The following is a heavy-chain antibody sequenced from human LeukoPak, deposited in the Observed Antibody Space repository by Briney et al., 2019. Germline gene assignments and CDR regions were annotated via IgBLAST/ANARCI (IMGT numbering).Heavy chain of an antibody. CDR2: ISYDGSNK. CDR1: GFTFSSYA. CDR3: ARVTDRNPGAFDI. Sequence: PGGSLRLSCAASGFTFSSYAMHWVRQAPGKGLEWVAVISYDGSNKYYADSVKGRFTISRDNSKDTLYLQMNSLRAEDTAVFYCARVTDRNPGAFDIWGQGTMVTVSS. V-gene: IGHV3-30-3*01. D-gene: IGHD1-14*01. J-gene: IGHJ3*02.